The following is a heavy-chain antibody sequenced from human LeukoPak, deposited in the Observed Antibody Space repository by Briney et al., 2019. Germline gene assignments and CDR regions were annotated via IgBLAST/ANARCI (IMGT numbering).Heavy chain of an antibody. D-gene: IGHD2-15*01. CDR2: IIPIFGTA. V-gene: IGHV1-69*13. J-gene: IGHJ3*02. Sequence: GASVKVSCKASGGTFSSYAISWVRQAPGQGLEWMGGIIPIFGTANYAQKFQGRVTITADESTSTAYMELSSLRSEDTAVYYCARGGSYCSGDSCYSLAFDIWGQGTMVTVSS. CDR3: ARGGSYCSGDSCYSLAFDI. CDR1: GGTFSSYA.